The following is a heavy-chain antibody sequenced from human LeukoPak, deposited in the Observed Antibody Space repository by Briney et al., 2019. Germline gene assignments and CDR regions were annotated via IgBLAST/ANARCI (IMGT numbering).Heavy chain of an antibody. D-gene: IGHD2-8*02. V-gene: IGHV4-39*01. Sequence: SETLSLTCIVSGGSITSRSFYWGWIRQPPGKGLEWIGSIYYSGTTHYNPSLKSRATLSVDTSKNQFSLNLSSVTAPDTAVFYCARHAWVGRTGFDYWGRGTLVTVSS. CDR1: GGSITSRSFY. CDR2: IYYSGTT. CDR3: ARHAWVGRTGFDY. J-gene: IGHJ4*02.